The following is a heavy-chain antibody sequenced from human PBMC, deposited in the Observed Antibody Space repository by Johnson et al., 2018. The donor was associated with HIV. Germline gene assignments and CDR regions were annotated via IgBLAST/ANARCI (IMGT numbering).Heavy chain of an antibody. J-gene: IGHJ3*02. Sequence: VQLVESGGGVVQPGRSLRLSCVASGFTFSDYAVHWVRQAPGKGLEWVAVISYDAKNKYYADSVKGRFTISRDNSKNTLYLQMKSLRPEDTAVYYCARAPPYYGGYSVSDAFDIWGQGTMVTVSS. CDR3: ARAPPYYGGYSVSDAFDI. D-gene: IGHD3-22*01. CDR2: ISYDAKNK. V-gene: IGHV3-30*14. CDR1: GFTFSDYA.